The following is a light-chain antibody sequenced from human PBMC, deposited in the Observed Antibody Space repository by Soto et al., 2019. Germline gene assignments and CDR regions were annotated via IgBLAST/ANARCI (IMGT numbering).Light chain of an antibody. CDR2: RAS. V-gene: IGKV1-9*01. CDR3: QQLVSYPQ. CDR1: QVIGIY. J-gene: IGKJ4*01. Sequence: DIQLTQSPSFLSASVGDRVTITCRASQVIGIYLAWYQQKPGKAPKLLISRASTLHSGVPSRFSGSGSGTDFTLTISSLQPEDFATYYCQQLVSYPQFGGGTKVEI.